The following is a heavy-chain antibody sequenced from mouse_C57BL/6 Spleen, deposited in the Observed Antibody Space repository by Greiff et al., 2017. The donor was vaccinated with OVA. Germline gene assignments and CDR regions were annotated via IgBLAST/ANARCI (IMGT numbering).Heavy chain of an antibody. CDR3: AREVKYAMDY. J-gene: IGHJ4*01. D-gene: IGHD1-3*01. CDR2: IDPSDSET. V-gene: IGHV1-52*01. CDR1: GYTFTSYW. Sequence: QVQLQQSGAELVRPGSSVKLSCKASGYTFTSYWMHWVKQRPIQGLEWIGNIDPSDSETHYNQKFKDKATLTVDKSSSTAYMQLSSLTSEDSAVYYCAREVKYAMDYWGQGTSVTVSS.